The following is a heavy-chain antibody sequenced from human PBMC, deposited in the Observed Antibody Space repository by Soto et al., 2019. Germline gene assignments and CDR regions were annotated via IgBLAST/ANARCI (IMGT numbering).Heavy chain of an antibody. CDR2: IGTRGRTI. D-gene: IGHD4-4*01. V-gene: IGHV3-48*03. CDR1: GFTFSNYE. Sequence: EVQLVEPGGGLVQAGGSLRLFCAASGFTFSNYEMNWVRQAPGKGLEWVSYIGTRGRTIYYADSVKGRFTISRDNAKNSLYLQMNSLRAEDTAVYYCARDPAIYSGKFDYGLDVWGQGTTVTVSS. CDR3: ARDPAIYSGKFDYGLDV. J-gene: IGHJ6*02.